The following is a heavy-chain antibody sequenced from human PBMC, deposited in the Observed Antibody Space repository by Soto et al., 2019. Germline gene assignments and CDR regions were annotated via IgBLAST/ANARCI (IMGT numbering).Heavy chain of an antibody. CDR3: AQPPRGIAAFDFDY. Sequence: SGPTLVNPTQTLTLTCTFSGFSLSTSGVGVGWIRQPTGKDLEWLALSYCNDDKRYSPSLKSRLTITKDTSQNQVVLTVTNMDTVYTATDYCAQPPRGIAAFDFDYWGQGTMVTVSS. V-gene: IGHV2-5*01. D-gene: IGHD6-13*01. CDR2: SYCNDDK. CDR1: GFSLSTSGVG. J-gene: IGHJ4*02.